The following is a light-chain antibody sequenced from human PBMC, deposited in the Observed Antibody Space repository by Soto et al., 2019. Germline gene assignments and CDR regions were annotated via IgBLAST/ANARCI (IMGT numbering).Light chain of an antibody. J-gene: IGKJ1*01. CDR2: KAS. CDR3: QQYNSYST. CDR1: QSISSW. Sequence: DIQMTQSPPTLSATVGDRVTITCRASQSISSWVAWYQQKRGKAPKLLIYKASSLERGAASMFSGSASGTELTLTSRILQHDDFATYYFQQYNSYSTFGQGTKVDI. V-gene: IGKV1-5*03.